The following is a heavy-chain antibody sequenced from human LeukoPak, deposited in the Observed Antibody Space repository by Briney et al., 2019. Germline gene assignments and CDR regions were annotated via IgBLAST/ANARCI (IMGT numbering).Heavy chain of an antibody. CDR3: ARGIGLDYDSSGLD. D-gene: IGHD3-22*01. Sequence: ASVKVSCKASGYTFTNYYMHWXXQAPGQGLEWMXXIHPSGGSTSFAQKFQGRVTMTRDTSTSTVYMELSSLRSDDTAVYYCARGIGLDYDSSGLDWGQGTLVTVSS. CDR1: GYTFTNYY. V-gene: IGHV1-46*01. CDR2: IHPSGGST. J-gene: IGHJ4*02.